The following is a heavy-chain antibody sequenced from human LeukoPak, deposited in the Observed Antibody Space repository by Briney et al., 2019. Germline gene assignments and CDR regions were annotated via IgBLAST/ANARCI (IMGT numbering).Heavy chain of an antibody. J-gene: IGHJ4*02. CDR1: GFTFNRNN. D-gene: IGHD6-19*01. Sequence: GGSLTLSSAASGFTFNRNNMNWVRQAPGNGLEWVSYISSTSITMYYADSVKGRFTISRDNAKNSLYLQMNSLRADDTAVYYCARETILAVAGDFWGQGTLVTVSS. CDR2: ISSTSITM. V-gene: IGHV3-48*01. CDR3: ARETILAVAGDF.